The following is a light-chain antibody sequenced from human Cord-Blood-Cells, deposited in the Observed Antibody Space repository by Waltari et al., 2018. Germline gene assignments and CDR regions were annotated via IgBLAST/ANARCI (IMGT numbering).Light chain of an antibody. CDR1: QSVSSY. CDR2: DAS. J-gene: IGKJ1*01. CDR3: QQRSNWPWT. V-gene: IGKV3-11*01. Sequence: EIVLTQSPATLSLSPGERATLSCRASQSVSSYLALYQQKPGQAPRLLIYDASNRATGIPARFSGSGSGTDFTLTSSSLEPEDFAVYYCQQRSNWPWTFGQGTKVEIK.